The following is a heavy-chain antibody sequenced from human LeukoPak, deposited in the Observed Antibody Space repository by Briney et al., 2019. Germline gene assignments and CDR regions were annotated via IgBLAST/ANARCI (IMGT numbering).Heavy chain of an antibody. J-gene: IGHJ6*03. CDR3: ARGVYYYDSSGYRQAYYYYMDV. CDR1: GGSFSGYY. D-gene: IGHD3-22*01. Sequence: SETLSLTCAVYGGSFSGYYWSWIRQPPGKGLEWIGEINHSGSTNYNPSLKSRVTISVDTSKNQFSLKLSSVTAAGTAVYYCARGVYYYDSSGYRQAYYYYMDVWGKGTTVTISS. V-gene: IGHV4-34*01. CDR2: INHSGST.